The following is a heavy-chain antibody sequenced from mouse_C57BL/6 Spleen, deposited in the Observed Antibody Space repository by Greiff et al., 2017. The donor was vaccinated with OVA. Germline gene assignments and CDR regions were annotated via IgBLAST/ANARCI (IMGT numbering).Heavy chain of an antibody. CDR3: AGPSTTVPYYFDY. Sequence: VKLVESGAELMKPGASVKLSCKATGYTFTGYWIEWVKQRPGHGLEWIGEILPGSGSTNYNEKFKGKATFTADTSSNTAYMQLSSLTTEDSAIYYWAGPSTTVPYYFDYWGQGTTLTVSS. D-gene: IGHD1-1*01. CDR2: ILPGSGST. J-gene: IGHJ2*01. V-gene: IGHV1-9*01. CDR1: GYTFTGYW.